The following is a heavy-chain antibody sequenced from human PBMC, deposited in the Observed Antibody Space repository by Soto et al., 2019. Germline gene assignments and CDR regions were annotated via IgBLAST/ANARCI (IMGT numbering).Heavy chain of an antibody. J-gene: IGHJ1*01. D-gene: IGHD4-17*01. CDR1: GFTFSSYA. V-gene: IGHV3-30-3*01. CDR3: ARHGGTTVDYAEYFQH. Sequence: QVQLVESGGGVVQPGRSLRLSCAASGFTFSSYAMHWVRQAPGKGLAWVAVISYDGSNKYYADSVKGRFTISRDNSKNTLYLQMNSLRAEDTAVYYCARHGGTTVDYAEYFQHWGQGTLVTVSS. CDR2: ISYDGSNK.